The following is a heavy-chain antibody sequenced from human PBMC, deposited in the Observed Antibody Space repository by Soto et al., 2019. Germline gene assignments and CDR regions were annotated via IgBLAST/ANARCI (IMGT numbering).Heavy chain of an antibody. J-gene: IGHJ4*02. CDR3: ARGHGYSSGSILLYFDY. CDR2: IIPIFGTA. Sequence: ASVKVSCKASGGTFSSYAISWVRQAPGQGLEWMGGIIPIFGTANYAQKFQGRVTITADESTSTAYMELSSLRSEDTAVYYCARGHGYSSGSILLYFDYWGQGTLVTVSS. D-gene: IGHD6-19*01. V-gene: IGHV1-69*13. CDR1: GGTFSSYA.